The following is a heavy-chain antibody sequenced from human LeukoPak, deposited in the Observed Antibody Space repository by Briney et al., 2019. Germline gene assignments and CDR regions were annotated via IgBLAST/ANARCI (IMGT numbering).Heavy chain of an antibody. D-gene: IGHD2-15*01. CDR3: ARECSGGSCYPFDP. Sequence: SETLSLTCTVSGGSISSYYWSWIRQPAGKGLEWIGRIYTSGSTNYNPSLKSRVTMSVDTSKNQFSLKLSSVTAADTAVHYCARECSGGSCYPFDPWGQGTLVTVSS. V-gene: IGHV4-4*07. J-gene: IGHJ5*02. CDR2: IYTSGST. CDR1: GGSISSYY.